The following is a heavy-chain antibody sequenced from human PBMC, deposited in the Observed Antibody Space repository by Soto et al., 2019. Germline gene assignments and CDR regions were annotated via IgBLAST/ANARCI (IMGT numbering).Heavy chain of an antibody. V-gene: IGHV1-2*04. J-gene: IGHJ6*02. Sequence: ASVKVSCKASGYTFTGYYMHWVRQAPGQGLEWMGWINPNSGGANYAQKFQGWVTMTRDTSISTAYMELSRLRSDDTAVYYCARGYCSSTSCYSVAPYYYYGMDVWGQGTTVTVSS. CDR1: GYTFTGYY. CDR3: ARGYCSSTSCYSVAPYYYYGMDV. CDR2: INPNSGGA. D-gene: IGHD2-2*02.